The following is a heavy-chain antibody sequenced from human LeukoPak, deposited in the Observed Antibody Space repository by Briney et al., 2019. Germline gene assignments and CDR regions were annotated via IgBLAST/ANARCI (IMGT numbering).Heavy chain of an antibody. D-gene: IGHD5-24*01. CDR1: GGSISSSNW. V-gene: IGHV4-4*02. CDR2: ISHDGST. Sequence: PSETLSLTCVVSGGSISSSNWWSWVRQPPEKGLEWIGEISHDGSTNYNPSLKSRVTISVDKSNNHFSLKLTSVTAADTAMYYCARGDNYVFDVWGRGTPVSVSS. CDR3: ARGDNYVFDV. J-gene: IGHJ2*01.